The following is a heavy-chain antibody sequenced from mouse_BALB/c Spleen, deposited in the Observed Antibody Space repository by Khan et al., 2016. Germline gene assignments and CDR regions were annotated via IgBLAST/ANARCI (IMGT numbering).Heavy chain of an antibody. J-gene: IGHJ4*01. V-gene: IGHV1S29*02. Sequence: VPLQQSGPSLVKPGASVKISFKASGYTFPDYTMHWVKQNHGKSLEWIGYIFPYNSDTGYNQKFKSKATLTVDNSSSVAYMELRSLTSEDSAGYYCTRGNFWAIDYWGQGTSVTVSS. CDR2: IFPYNSDT. CDR3: TRGNFWAIDY. CDR1: GYTFPDYT.